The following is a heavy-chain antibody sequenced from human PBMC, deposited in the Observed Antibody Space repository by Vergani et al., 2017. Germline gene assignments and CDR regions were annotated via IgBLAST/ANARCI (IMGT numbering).Heavy chain of an antibody. Sequence: QVQLQESGPGLVKPSETLSLTCTVSGGSISSYYWSWIRQPPGKGLEWIGYIYYSGSTKYNPSLKSRVTISLDTSNNQFSLQLSPVTAADTDVYYCARGRKLLRDGMDVWGQGTTVTVAS. D-gene: IGHD2-15*01. CDR2: IYYSGST. J-gene: IGHJ6*02. CDR1: GGSISSYY. CDR3: ARGRKLLRDGMDV. V-gene: IGHV4-59*01.